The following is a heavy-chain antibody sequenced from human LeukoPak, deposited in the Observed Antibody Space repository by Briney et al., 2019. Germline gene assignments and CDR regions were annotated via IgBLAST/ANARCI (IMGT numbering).Heavy chain of an antibody. CDR3: ARDEMATMGLDY. CDR2: INWNGGST. Sequence: GGSLRLSXAASGFTFNDYGMSWVRQAPGKGLEWVSGINWNGGSTCYADSVKGRFTISRDNAKNSLYLQMNSLRAEDTALYYCARDEMATMGLDYWGQGTLVTVSS. CDR1: GFTFNDYG. D-gene: IGHD5-24*01. V-gene: IGHV3-20*04. J-gene: IGHJ4*02.